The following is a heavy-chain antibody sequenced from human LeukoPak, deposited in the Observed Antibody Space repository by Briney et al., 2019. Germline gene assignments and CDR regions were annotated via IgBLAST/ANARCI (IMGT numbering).Heavy chain of an antibody. V-gene: IGHV3-48*03. CDR2: ISSSGSTI. CDR1: GFTFSSYE. Sequence: GGSLRLSCAASGFTFSSYEMNWVRQAPGKGLEWVSYISSSGSTIYYADSVKGRFTISRDNAKNSLYLQMNSLRAEDAVVYYCARDPIDYGMDVWGKGTTVTVSS. CDR3: ARDPIDYGMDV. J-gene: IGHJ6*04.